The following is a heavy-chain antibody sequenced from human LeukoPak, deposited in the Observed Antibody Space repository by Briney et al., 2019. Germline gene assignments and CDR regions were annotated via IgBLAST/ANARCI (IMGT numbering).Heavy chain of an antibody. J-gene: IGHJ4*02. CDR2: ISWNGGII. V-gene: IGHV3-9*01. D-gene: IGHD1-26*01. Sequence: TGGSLRLSCAASGFTFDDYAMHWVRQAPGKGLEWVSGISWNGGIIGYADSVKGRFTISRDNAQNSLYLQMNSLRAEDTAVYYCAREIGGSYYYWGQGTLVTVSS. CDR3: AREIGGSYYY. CDR1: GFTFDDYA.